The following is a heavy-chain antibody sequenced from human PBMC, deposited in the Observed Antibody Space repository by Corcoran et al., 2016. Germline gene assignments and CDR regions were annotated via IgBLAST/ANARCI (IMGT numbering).Heavy chain of an antibody. CDR3: GRGGGAFDP. D-gene: IGHD3-16*01. CDR2: GHYTGST. CDR1: GDSITSEY. Sequence: QVQLQESGPGLVKPPETLSLTCTVSGDSITSEYWSWIRQPPGKGVEWFGYGHYTGSTNYNPSLKSRVTISVDTSRNQFSLTLTSVTDADSALYYGGRGGGAFDPWGQGTLVTVSS. V-gene: IGHV4-59*01. J-gene: IGHJ5*02.